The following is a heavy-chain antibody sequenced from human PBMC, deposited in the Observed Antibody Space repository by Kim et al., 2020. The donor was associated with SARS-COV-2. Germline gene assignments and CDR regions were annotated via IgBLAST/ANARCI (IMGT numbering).Heavy chain of an antibody. D-gene: IGHD5-18*01. J-gene: IGHJ6*02. CDR1: GYTFTSYA. CDR3: ARLGPLASAPGIQLWEDYYYGMDV. CDR2: INTNTGNP. V-gene: IGHV7-4-1*02. Sequence: ASVKVSCKASGYTFTSYAMNWVRQAPGQGLEWMGWINTNTGNPTYAQGFTGRFVFSLDTSVSTAYLQISSLKAEDTAVYYCARLGPLASAPGIQLWEDYYYGMDVWGQGTTVTVSS.